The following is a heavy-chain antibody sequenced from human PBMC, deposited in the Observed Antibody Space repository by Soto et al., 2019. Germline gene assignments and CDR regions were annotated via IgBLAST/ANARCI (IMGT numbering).Heavy chain of an antibody. CDR3: ARDRVRSWFYCFGY. CDR1: GFTFSSYG. CDR2: LWYDGSNK. V-gene: IGHV3-33*01. D-gene: IGHD6-13*01. Sequence: QVQLVESGGGVVQPGRSLRLSCAASGFTFSSYGMHWVRQAPGKGLEWVAVLWYDGSNKYYADSVKGRFTISRDNSKNTLYLQMNRLRAEDMAVYYCARDRVRSWFYCFGYWGQGTLVTVSS. J-gene: IGHJ4*02.